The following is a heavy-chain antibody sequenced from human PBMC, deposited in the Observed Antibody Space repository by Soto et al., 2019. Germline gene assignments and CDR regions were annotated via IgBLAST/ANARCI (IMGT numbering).Heavy chain of an antibody. CDR1: GGSISSSSSY. CDR2: FYYSGST. V-gene: IGHV4-39*01. Sequence: QLQLQEWGPGLVKPSETLSLTCTVSGGSISSSSSYWGWIRQPPGKGLEWIVTFYYSGSTYYNPSLKSRVTISVDTSKNQFSLKLSSVTAADTAVYYCAVAAGTTLYYYFDNWGQGTLVTVSS. J-gene: IGHJ4*02. D-gene: IGHD3-16*02. CDR3: AVAAGTTLYYYFDN.